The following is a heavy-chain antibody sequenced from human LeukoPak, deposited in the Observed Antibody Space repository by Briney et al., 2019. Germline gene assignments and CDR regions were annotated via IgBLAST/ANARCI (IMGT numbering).Heavy chain of an antibody. CDR2: ISGSGGST. V-gene: IGHV3-23*01. CDR1: GFTFSSYA. Sequence: PGGSLRLSCAASGFTFSSYAMSWVRQAPGKGLEWVSAISGSGGSTYYADSVKGRFTISRDNSKNTLYLQMNSLRAEDTAVYYCAKDQALEDYYYYYMDVWGKGTTVTVSS. J-gene: IGHJ6*03. CDR3: AKDQALEDYYYYYMDV. D-gene: IGHD5-24*01.